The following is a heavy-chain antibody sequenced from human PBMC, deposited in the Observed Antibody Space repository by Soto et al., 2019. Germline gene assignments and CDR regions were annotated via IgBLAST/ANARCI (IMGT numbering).Heavy chain of an antibody. J-gene: IGHJ6*03. CDR1: GFTFGDYA. CDR3: TRDQGSGWPDLNYYYMDV. Sequence: GGSLRLSCTASGFTFGDYAMSWFRQAPGKGLEWVGFIRSKAYGGTTEYAASVKGRFTISRDDSKSIAYLQMNSLKTEDTAVYYCTRDQGSGWPDLNYYYMDVWGKGTTVTVSS. D-gene: IGHD6-19*01. V-gene: IGHV3-49*03. CDR2: IRSKAYGGTT.